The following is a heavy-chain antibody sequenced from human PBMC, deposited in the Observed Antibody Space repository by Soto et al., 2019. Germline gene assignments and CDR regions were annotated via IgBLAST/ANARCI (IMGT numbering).Heavy chain of an antibody. D-gene: IGHD6-13*01. CDR3: ARYRREAVAGYTLDN. J-gene: IGHJ4*02. V-gene: IGHV4-59*01. Sequence: SETLSLTCTVSGGSIISNYWTWIRQPPGKGLEWIGYVYNSGSTNYNPSLKSRVTISEDTSKSQFSLKVNSMTAADTAVYYCARYRREAVAGYTLDNWGQGILVT. CDR1: GGSIISNY. CDR2: VYNSGST.